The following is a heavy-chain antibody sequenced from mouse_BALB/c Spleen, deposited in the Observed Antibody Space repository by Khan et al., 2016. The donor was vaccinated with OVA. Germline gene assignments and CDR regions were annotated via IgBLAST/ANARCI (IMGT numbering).Heavy chain of an antibody. Sequence: EVELVESGGGLVKPGGSLKLSCAASGFTFSSFAMSWVRQTPEKRLEWVATISRAGTYTYYPDSVKGRFTISRDNAKNTLYLQMNSLRSEDTAMYYCANGNYGWFAYWGQGTLVTVSA. V-gene: IGHV5-9-1*01. CDR1: GFTFSSFA. D-gene: IGHD2-1*01. J-gene: IGHJ3*01. CDR2: ISRAGTYT. CDR3: ANGNYGWFAY.